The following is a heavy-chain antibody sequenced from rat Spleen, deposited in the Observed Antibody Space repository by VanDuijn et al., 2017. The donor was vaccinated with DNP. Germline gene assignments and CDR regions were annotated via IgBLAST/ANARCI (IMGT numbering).Heavy chain of an antibody. Sequence: QVQLKESGPGLVQPSQTLSLTCTVSGFSLTSYGVNWVRQPPGKGLEWIGAVWSGGSTDYNSALKSRLSISRDTSKSQVLLKMNSLQTSDTARFFCARSPAGRFNGWLAYWCQGTLVTVSS. CDR3: ARSPAGRFNGWLAY. CDR1: GFSLTSYG. D-gene: IGHD1-11*01. V-gene: IGHV2-16*01. CDR2: VWSGGST. J-gene: IGHJ3*01.